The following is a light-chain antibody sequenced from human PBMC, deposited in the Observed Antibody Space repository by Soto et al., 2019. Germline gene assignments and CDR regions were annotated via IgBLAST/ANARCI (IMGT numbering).Light chain of an antibody. V-gene: IGKV1-5*01. CDR1: QSVRNC. J-gene: IGKJ1*01. CDR3: QQCNSFPGT. CDR2: DAS. Sequence: GDRVTITCRASQSVRNCLAWYQHKPGKAPKLLICDASSLESGVPSRFSDSGSGTEFTLTISSLQPDDFGTYYCQQCNSFPGTFGQGTKVDIK.